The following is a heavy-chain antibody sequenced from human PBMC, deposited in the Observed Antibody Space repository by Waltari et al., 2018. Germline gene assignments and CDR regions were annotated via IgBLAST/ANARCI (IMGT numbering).Heavy chain of an antibody. J-gene: IGHJ5*02. CDR3: ASDNCSGGSCYRNWFDP. V-gene: IGHV4-34*01. D-gene: IGHD2-15*01. CDR2: INHSGST. Sequence: QVQLQQWGAGLLKPSETLSLTCAVYGGSFSGYCWSWTRQPPGKGLEWIGEINHSGSTNYNPSLKSRVTISVDTSKNQFSLKLSSVTAADTAVYYCASDNCSGGSCYRNWFDPWGQGTLVTVSS. CDR1: GGSFSGYC.